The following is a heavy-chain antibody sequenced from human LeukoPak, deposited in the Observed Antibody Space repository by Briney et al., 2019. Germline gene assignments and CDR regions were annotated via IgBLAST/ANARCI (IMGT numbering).Heavy chain of an antibody. CDR1: GFTFSGYS. CDR3: ARVEWELLPDY. D-gene: IGHD1-26*01. CDR2: ISSSSSTI. Sequence: GGSLRLSCAASGFTFSGYSMNWVRQAPGKGLEWVSYISSSSSTIYYADSVKGRFTISRDNAKNSLYLQMNSLRAEDTAVYYCARVEWELLPDYWGQGTLVTVSS. J-gene: IGHJ4*02. V-gene: IGHV3-48*01.